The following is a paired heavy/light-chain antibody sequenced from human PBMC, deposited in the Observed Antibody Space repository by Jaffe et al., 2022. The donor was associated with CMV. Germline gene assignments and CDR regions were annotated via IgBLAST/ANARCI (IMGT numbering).Heavy chain of an antibody. D-gene: IGHD3-22*01. V-gene: IGHV3-23*04. CDR3: AKDGGRVPPSGYQDYWYFDL. Sequence: EVQLVESGGGLVQPGGSLRLSCAASGFTFSSYAMSWVRQAPGKGLEWVSAISGSGGSTYYADSVKGRFTISRDNSKNTLYLQMNSLRAEDTAVYYCAKDGGRVPPSGYQDYWYFDLWGRGTLVTVSS. J-gene: IGHJ2*01. CDR1: GFTFSSYA. CDR2: ISGSGGST.
Light chain of an antibody. Sequence: DIVMTQSPDSLAVSLGERATINCKSSQSVLYSSNNKNYLAWYQQKPGQPPKLLIYWASTRESGVPDRFSGSGSGTDFTLTISSLQAEDVAVYYCQQYYSTPPGTFGQGTKLEIK. CDR3: QQYYSTPPGT. CDR1: QSVLYSSNNKNY. CDR2: WAS. J-gene: IGKJ2*02. V-gene: IGKV4-1*01.